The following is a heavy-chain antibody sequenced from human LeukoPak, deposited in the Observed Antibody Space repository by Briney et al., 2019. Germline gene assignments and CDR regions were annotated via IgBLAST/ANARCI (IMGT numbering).Heavy chain of an antibody. Sequence: XXTLSLTCSVXGASISPYYWVWIRQPPGKGLEWIGYVFYNGRTSYNPSLKSRVTISADTSKNQFSLKMNSVTAADTAVYYCASGNYYQDYWGQGTVVTVSP. V-gene: IGHV4-59*08. J-gene: IGHJ4*02. CDR2: VFYNGRT. D-gene: IGHD1-26*01. CDR1: GASISPYY. CDR3: ASGNYYQDY.